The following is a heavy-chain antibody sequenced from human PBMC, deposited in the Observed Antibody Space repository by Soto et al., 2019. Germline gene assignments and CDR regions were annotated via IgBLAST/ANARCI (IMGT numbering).Heavy chain of an antibody. D-gene: IGHD1-26*01. J-gene: IGHJ4*02. Sequence: QVQLVQSGAEVKKPGASVTVSCKASGYTFTNFYMHWVRQAPGQGLEWMGIINPSAHSTTYAQKFQGRVTMTSDTSTTTVSMEMRSLRSEDTAIYFCARALTAPEPGPWGQGTLVTVSS. CDR1: GYTFTNFY. CDR2: INPSAHST. CDR3: ARALTAPEPGP. V-gene: IGHV1-46*01.